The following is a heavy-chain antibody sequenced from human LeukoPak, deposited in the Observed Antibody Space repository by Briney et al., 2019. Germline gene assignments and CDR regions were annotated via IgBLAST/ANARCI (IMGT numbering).Heavy chain of an antibody. D-gene: IGHD5-24*01. CDR1: GYTFTGYY. Sequence: ASVKVSCKASGYTFTGYYMHWVRQAPGQGLEWMGWINPNSGGTNYAQKFQGWVTVTRDTSISTAYMELSRLRSDDTAVYYCARGGRGRWLQPPDYWGQGTLVTVSS. J-gene: IGHJ4*02. CDR3: ARGGRGRWLQPPDY. CDR2: INPNSGGT. V-gene: IGHV1-2*04.